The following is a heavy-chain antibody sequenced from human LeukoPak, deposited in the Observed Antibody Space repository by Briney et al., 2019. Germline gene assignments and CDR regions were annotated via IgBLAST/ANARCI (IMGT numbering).Heavy chain of an antibody. CDR1: GFSFSSYG. J-gene: IGHJ3*02. D-gene: IGHD3-22*01. Sequence: GGSLRLSCSASGFSFSSYGMHWVRQAPGKGLEWVAVIWYDGSKKYYADSVKGRFIISRDISKNTLYLQMNSLRAGDSALYYCARGGRGSAAVVAPRSFDIWGQGTMVTVSS. CDR3: ARGGRGSAAVVAPRSFDI. CDR2: IWYDGSKK. V-gene: IGHV3-33*01.